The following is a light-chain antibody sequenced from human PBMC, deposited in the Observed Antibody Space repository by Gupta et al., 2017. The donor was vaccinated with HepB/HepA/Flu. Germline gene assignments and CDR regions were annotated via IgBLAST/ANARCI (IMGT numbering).Light chain of an antibody. CDR2: KAS. Sequence: DIQMTQSPSTLSASVGDRVTITCRASQSISNWLAWYQQKPGKAPKLLIYKASSLESGLPSRFSGSGSGTEFTLTISSLQPDDFATYYCQQENYSPITFGRGTKVDIK. J-gene: IGKJ4*01. CDR1: QSISNW. V-gene: IGKV1-5*03. CDR3: QQENYSPIT.